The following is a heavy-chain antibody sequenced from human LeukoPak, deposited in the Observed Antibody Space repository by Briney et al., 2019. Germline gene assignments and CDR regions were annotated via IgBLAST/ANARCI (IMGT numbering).Heavy chain of an antibody. D-gene: IGHD5-18*01. J-gene: IGHJ6*03. V-gene: IGHV4-38-2*02. CDR3: ARLDGYSYGYHYYYYMDV. CDR1: GYSITNGYY. CDR2: IYHSGST. Sequence: SETLSLTCTVSGYSITNGYYWGWIRQPPGKGLEWIGSIYHSGSTYYNPSLKSRVTISVDRSKNQFSLKLSSVTAADTAVYYCARLDGYSYGYHYYYYMDVWGKGTTVTVSS.